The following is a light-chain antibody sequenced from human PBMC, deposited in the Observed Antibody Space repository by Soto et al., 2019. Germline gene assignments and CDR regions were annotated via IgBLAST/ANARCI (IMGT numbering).Light chain of an antibody. CDR1: SSNIGSNT. Sequence: QSVLTQPPSASGTPGQRVTISCSGGSSNIGSNTVSWYQQLPGTAPKLVMYVNNQRSSGVPDRFSGSKSGTSASLAISGLQSEDEADYYCATLDDSLNGPVFGGGTKLTVL. V-gene: IGLV1-44*01. CDR3: ATLDDSLNGPV. J-gene: IGLJ2*01. CDR2: VNN.